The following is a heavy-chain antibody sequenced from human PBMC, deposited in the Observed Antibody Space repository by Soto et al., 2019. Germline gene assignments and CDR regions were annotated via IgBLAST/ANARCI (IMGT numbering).Heavy chain of an antibody. D-gene: IGHD4-17*01. CDR3: AREVTTVLDY. J-gene: IGHJ4*02. CDR1: GGTFSIYT. CDR2: IIPILGIA. V-gene: IGHV1-69*04. Sequence: SVKVSCKSSGGTFSIYTISWVRQAPGQGLEWMGRIIPILGIANYAQKFQGRVTITADKSTSTAYMELSSLRSEDTAVYYCAREVTTVLDYWGQGTLVTVSS.